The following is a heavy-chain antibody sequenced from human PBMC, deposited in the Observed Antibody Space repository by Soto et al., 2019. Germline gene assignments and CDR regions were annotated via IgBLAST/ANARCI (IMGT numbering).Heavy chain of an antibody. CDR3: ARDKGYYDSSAHAYYFDY. V-gene: IGHV1-69*06. J-gene: IGHJ4*02. CDR2: IIPIFGTA. Sequence: QVQLVQSGAEVKKPGSSVKVSCKASGGTFSSYAISWVRQAPGQGLEWMGGIIPIFGTANYAQKFQGRVTTIADKSTSTAYMELSSLRSDDTAVYYCARDKGYYDSSAHAYYFDYWGQGTLVTVSS. CDR1: GGTFSSYA. D-gene: IGHD3-22*01.